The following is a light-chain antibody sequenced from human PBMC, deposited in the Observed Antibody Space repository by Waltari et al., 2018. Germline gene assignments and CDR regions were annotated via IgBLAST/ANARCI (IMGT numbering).Light chain of an antibody. V-gene: IGKV3-11*01. J-gene: IGKJ1*01. CDR2: DAS. Sequence: VVVTQSPATLSLSPGERATLSCRASQSISTYLAWYQQKPGQAPRLLIYDASNRATGIPARFSCSGSGTDFTLTISSLEPEDFAVYYCQQRTIWSGTFGQGTKVEIK. CDR3: QQRTIWSGT. CDR1: QSISTY.